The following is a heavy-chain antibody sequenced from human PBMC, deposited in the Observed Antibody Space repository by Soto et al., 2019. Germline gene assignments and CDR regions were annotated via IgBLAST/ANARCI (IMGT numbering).Heavy chain of an antibody. V-gene: IGHV1-2*04. D-gene: IGHD4-17*01. CDR1: GYTFTGYY. CDR2: INPNSGGT. CDR3: ARDPQSLRGDYVLWYFDL. J-gene: IGHJ2*01. Sequence: GASVKVSCKASGYTFTGYYMHWVRQAPGQGLEWKGWINPNSGGTNYAQKFQGWVTMTRDTSISTVYMELSRLISDDTAVYYFARDPQSLRGDYVLWYFDLWGRGTLVTVSS.